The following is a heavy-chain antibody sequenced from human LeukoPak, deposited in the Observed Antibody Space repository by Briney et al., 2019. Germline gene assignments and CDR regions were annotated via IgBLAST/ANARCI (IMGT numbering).Heavy chain of an antibody. J-gene: IGHJ6*02. Sequence: GASLRLSCAASGFSFSSYAMTWVRQAPGKGLEWVSSIDAGGGDTYHSDSVKGRSTISRDNSMNTLYLQMNSLRADDTAVYYCGRPTKYWLVRGNGVDVWGQGTTVTVSS. CDR3: GRPTKYWLVRGNGVDV. V-gene: IGHV3-23*01. CDR1: GFSFSSYA. CDR2: IDAGGGDT. D-gene: IGHD6-19*01.